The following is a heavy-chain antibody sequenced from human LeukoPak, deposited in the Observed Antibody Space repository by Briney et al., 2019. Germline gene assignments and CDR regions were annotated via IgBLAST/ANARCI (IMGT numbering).Heavy chain of an antibody. D-gene: IGHD2-15*01. J-gene: IGHJ4*02. V-gene: IGHV3-23*01. CDR2: ISESGSGT. CDR3: ATMVVAAFTY. Sequence: GGSLRLSCAASGFTFSSYSMNWVRQAPGKGLEWVSAISESGSGTYYADSVKGRFTISRDNSKDTLSLQMNSLRAEDTAVYYCATMVVAAFTYWGQGTLVTVSS. CDR1: GFTFSSYS.